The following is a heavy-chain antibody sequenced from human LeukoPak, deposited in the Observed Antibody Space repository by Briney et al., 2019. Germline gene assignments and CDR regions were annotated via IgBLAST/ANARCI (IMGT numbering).Heavy chain of an antibody. CDR3: ARWRAAAAHFDY. D-gene: IGHD6-13*01. Sequence: PSETLSLTCTVSGGSISSYYWSWIRQPPGKGLEWIGYIYYSGSTNYNPSLKSRVTISVDTSKNQFSLKLSSVTAADTAVYYCARWRAAAAHFDYWGQGTLVTVSS. CDR2: IYYSGST. J-gene: IGHJ4*02. V-gene: IGHV4-59*01. CDR1: GGSISSYY.